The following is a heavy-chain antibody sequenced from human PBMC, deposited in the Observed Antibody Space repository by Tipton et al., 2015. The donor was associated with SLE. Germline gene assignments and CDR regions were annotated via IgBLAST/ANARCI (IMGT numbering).Heavy chain of an antibody. CDR1: GGSISSGGYS. J-gene: IGHJ4*02. CDR3: ARDTDYGGNYFDY. V-gene: IGHV4-30-2*01. Sequence: TLSLTCAVSGGSISSGGYSWSWIRQPPGKGLEWIGYIYHSGSTYYNPSLKSRVTMSVDRSKNQFSLKLSSVTAADTAVYYCARDTDYGGNYFDYWGQGTLGTVSS. CDR2: IYHSGST. D-gene: IGHD4-23*01.